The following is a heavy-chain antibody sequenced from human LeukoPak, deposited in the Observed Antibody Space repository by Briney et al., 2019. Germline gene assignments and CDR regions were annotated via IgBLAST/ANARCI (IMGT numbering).Heavy chain of an antibody. V-gene: IGHV3-23*01. CDR1: AFTFNTNP. D-gene: IGHD4-17*01. J-gene: IGHJ4*02. CDR3: AKERQTTTAFDS. Sequence: GGSLRLSCAASAFTFNTNPMAWVRQAPGKGLEWVTLISDSGGRTYYADSVKGRFTISRDNSKNTLFLQMSSLRVEDTAIYYCAKERQTTTAFDSWGQGTLVTVSS. CDR2: ISDSGGRT.